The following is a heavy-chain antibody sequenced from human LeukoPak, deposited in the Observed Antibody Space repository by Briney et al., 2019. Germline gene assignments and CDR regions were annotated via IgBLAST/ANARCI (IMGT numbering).Heavy chain of an antibody. CDR1: GGSISSSSYY. CDR3: ARHNITMIVTRGAFDI. Sequence: SETLSLTCTVSGGSISSSSYYWGWIRQPPGKGLEWIVSIYYSGSTYYNPSLKSRVTISVDTSKHQFSLKLSSVTAADTAVYYCARHNITMIVTRGAFDIWGQGTMVTVSS. D-gene: IGHD3-22*01. J-gene: IGHJ3*02. V-gene: IGHV4-39*01. CDR2: IYYSGST.